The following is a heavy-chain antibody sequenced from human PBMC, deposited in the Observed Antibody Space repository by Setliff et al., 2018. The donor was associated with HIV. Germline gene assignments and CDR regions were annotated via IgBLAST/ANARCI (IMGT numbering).Heavy chain of an antibody. D-gene: IGHD3-10*01. CDR3: ARAYFGSGIYY. J-gene: IGHJ4*02. CDR1: GGSISSYY. V-gene: IGHV4-4*09. Sequence: PSETLSLTCTVSGGSISSYYWSWIRQPPGKGLEWLGHIYSSGSTNYNPSLKSRVTISVDTSKNQFSLKLYSVTAADTAVYYCARAYFGSGIYYWGQGKLVTVSS. CDR2: IYSSGST.